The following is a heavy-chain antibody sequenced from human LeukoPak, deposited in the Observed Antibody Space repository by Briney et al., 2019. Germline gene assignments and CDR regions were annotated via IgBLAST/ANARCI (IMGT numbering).Heavy chain of an antibody. J-gene: IGHJ4*02. V-gene: IGHV3-23*01. D-gene: IGHD3-9*01. CDR3: AKINGPILTGKLDC. Sequence: RPGGSLRLSCAASGFTFSNIAMTWVRQAPGERLEWVSTISGSGESTYYTDSLKGRFTISRDNSRNTVYLHMNSLRAEDTAVYYCAKINGPILTGKLDCWGQGTLVTVSS. CDR1: GFTFSNIA. CDR2: ISGSGEST.